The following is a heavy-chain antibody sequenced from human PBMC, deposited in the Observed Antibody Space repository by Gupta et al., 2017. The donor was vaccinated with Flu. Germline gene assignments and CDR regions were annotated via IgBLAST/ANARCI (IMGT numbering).Heavy chain of an antibody. J-gene: IGHJ5*02. V-gene: IGHV4-39*01. CDR2: IYYSGST. Sequence: QLQLQESGPGLATPSETLSLTCTVSGGSLSSGGYFWAWIRQPPGKGLEWIGTIYYSGSTSYNPSLKSRVTISVDTSKNQLSLKLSSVTAADTAVYYCARRVAWVTIFGVFDPWGQGTLVTVSS. D-gene: IGHD3-3*01. CDR1: GGSLSSGGYF. CDR3: ARRVAWVTIFGVFDP.